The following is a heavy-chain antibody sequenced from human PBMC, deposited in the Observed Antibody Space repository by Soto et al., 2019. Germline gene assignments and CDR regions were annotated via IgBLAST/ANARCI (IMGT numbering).Heavy chain of an antibody. D-gene: IGHD3-9*01. Sequence: NYAQRFQGRVTITADESTSTVYMELSSLRSEDTALYYCARYLISNYHYYGMDVWGQGTTVTVSS. J-gene: IGHJ6*02. V-gene: IGHV1-69*01. CDR3: ARYLISNYHYYGMDV.